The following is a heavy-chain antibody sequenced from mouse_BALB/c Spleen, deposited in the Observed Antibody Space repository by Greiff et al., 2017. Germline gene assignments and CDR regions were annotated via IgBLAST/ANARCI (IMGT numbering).Heavy chain of an antibody. V-gene: IGHV10-1*02. J-gene: IGHJ4*01. CDR2: IRSKSNNYAT. D-gene: IGHD2-10*02. CDR1: GFTFNTYA. CDR3: VRYGNYGYAMDY. Sequence: EVQLQQSGGGLVQPKGSLKLSCAASGFTFNTYAMNWVRQAPGKGLEWVARIRSKSNNYATYYADSVKDRFTISRDDSQSMLYLQMNNLKTEDTAMYYCVRYGNYGYAMDYWGQGTSVTVSS.